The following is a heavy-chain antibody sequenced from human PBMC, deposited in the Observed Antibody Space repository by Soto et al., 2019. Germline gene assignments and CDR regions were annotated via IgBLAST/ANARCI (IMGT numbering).Heavy chain of an antibody. CDR3: AKAGRFIAAAGNYGMDV. D-gene: IGHD6-13*01. CDR1: GFTFSSYG. CDR2: ISYDGSNK. Sequence: GGSLRLSCAASGFTFSSYGMHWVRQAPGKGLEWVAVISYDGSNKYYADSVKGRFTISRDNSKNTPYLQMNSLRAEDTAVYYCAKAGRFIAAAGNYGMDVWGQGTTVTVSS. J-gene: IGHJ6*02. V-gene: IGHV3-30*18.